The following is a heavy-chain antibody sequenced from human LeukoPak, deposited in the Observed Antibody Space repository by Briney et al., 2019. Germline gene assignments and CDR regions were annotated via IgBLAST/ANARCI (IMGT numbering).Heavy chain of an antibody. CDR2: ISSSSSYI. Sequence: KPGGSLRLSCAASGFTFSSYSMNWVRQAPGQGLEWVSSISSSSSYIYYADSVKGRFTISGDNAKNSLYLQMNSLRAEDTAVYYCARVELEYYYDSSGHFDYWGQGTLVTVSS. D-gene: IGHD3-22*01. J-gene: IGHJ4*02. CDR1: GFTFSSYS. CDR3: ARVELEYYYDSSGHFDY. V-gene: IGHV3-21*01.